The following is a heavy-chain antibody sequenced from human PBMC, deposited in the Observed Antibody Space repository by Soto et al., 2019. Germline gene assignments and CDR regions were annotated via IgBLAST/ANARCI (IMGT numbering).Heavy chain of an antibody. CDR3: AKMGILRYFDCPSIHY. J-gene: IGHJ4*02. Sequence: VGSLRLSWGAAGLTCVSHGVSWIRQDPGKGLEWVSAISGSGGSTYYADSVKGRFTISRDNSKNTLYLQMNSLRAEDTAVYYCAKMGILRYFDCPSIHYWGQGTLVTSPQ. D-gene: IGHD3-9*01. V-gene: IGHV3-23*01. CDR2: ISGSGGST. CDR1: GLTCVSHG.